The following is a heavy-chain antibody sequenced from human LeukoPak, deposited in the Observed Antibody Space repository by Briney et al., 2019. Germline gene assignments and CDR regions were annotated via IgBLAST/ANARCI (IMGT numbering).Heavy chain of an antibody. V-gene: IGHV1-69*06. CDR2: IMPLFGTA. Sequence: SVKVSCKASGCTFSRNDISWVRQPPGQGLEWMGGIMPLFGTAKNAQKFQGRVTITADKSTSKAYMELSSLRSEDTAVYYCASGRTDIVVVPAPLRNYYFDYWGQGTLVTVSS. CDR1: GCTFSRND. CDR3: ASGRTDIVVVPAPLRNYYFDY. J-gene: IGHJ4*02. D-gene: IGHD2-2*01.